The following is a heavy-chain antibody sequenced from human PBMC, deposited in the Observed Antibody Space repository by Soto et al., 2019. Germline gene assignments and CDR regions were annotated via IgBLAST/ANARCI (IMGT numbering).Heavy chain of an antibody. CDR1: GFTFSSYA. V-gene: IGHV3-30-3*01. Sequence: GGSLRLSCAASGFTFSSYAMHWVRQAPGKGLEWVAVISYDGSNKYYADSVKGRFTISRDNSKNTLYLQMNSLRAEDTAVYYCARDRIGCSGGSCYLGGSYYYGMDVWGQGTTVTVSS. CDR2: ISYDGSNK. CDR3: ARDRIGCSGGSCYLGGSYYYGMDV. J-gene: IGHJ6*02. D-gene: IGHD2-15*01.